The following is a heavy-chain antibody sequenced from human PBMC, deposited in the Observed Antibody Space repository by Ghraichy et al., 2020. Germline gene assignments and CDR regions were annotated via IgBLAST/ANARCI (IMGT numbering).Heavy chain of an antibody. V-gene: IGHV4-59*01. CDR2: IYYSATT. CDR3: ARKGSWESSIDN. CDR1: GGSISSYY. J-gene: IGHJ4*02. Sequence: SETLSLTCTVSGGSISSYYWSWIRQPPGKGLEWIGDIYYSATTNYNPSLKSRVTISIDTSKNQFSLKLNSVTAADTAVYFCARKGSWESSIDNWGQGTLVTVSS. D-gene: IGHD1-26*01.